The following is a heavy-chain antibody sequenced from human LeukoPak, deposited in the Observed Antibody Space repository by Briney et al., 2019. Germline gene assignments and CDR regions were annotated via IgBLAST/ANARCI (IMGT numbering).Heavy chain of an antibody. Sequence: SETLSLACTVSGGSISSSSYYWGWIRQPPGKGLEWIGSIYYSGSTYYNPSLKSRVTISVDTSKNQFSLKLSSVTAADTAVYCCASERRYYFDYWGQGTLVTVSS. CDR1: GGSISSSSYY. CDR3: ASERRYYFDY. V-gene: IGHV4-39*07. D-gene: IGHD4-17*01. J-gene: IGHJ4*02. CDR2: IYYSGST.